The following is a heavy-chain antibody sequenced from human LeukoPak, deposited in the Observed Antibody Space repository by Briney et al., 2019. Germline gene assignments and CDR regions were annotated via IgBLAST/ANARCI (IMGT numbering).Heavy chain of an antibody. CDR1: GYIFKNYW. V-gene: IGHV5-10-1*01. CDR3: ARHSAPRDWFEP. J-gene: IGHJ5*02. CDR2: IDPSDSFT. D-gene: IGHD2-21*01. Sequence: GESLKISCKGSGYIFKNYWISWVRQMPGKGLEWVGRIDPSDSFTNYSPSFQGHVTISADKSISTAYLQWSSLKASDTAIYYCARHSAPRDWFEPWGQGTLVTVSA.